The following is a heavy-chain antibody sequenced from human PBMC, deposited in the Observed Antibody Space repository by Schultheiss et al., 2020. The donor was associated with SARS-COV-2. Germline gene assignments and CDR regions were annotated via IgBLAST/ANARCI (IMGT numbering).Heavy chain of an antibody. CDR3: ARGDYDILTGYYPPTYYYYYYMDV. V-gene: IGHV4-59*12. Sequence: SQTLSLTCAVYGGSFSGYYWSWIRQPPGKGLEWIGYIYYSGSTNYNPSLKSRVTISVDTSKNQFSLKLSSVTAADTAVYYCARGDYDILTGYYPPTYYYYYYMDVWGKGTTVTVSS. J-gene: IGHJ6*03. CDR2: IYYSGST. D-gene: IGHD3-9*01. CDR1: GGSFSGYY.